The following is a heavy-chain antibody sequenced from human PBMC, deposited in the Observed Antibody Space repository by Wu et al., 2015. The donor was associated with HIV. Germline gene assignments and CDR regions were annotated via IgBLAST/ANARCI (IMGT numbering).Heavy chain of an antibody. CDR3: ARENYYDSGDTYGXPXYGMDV. J-gene: IGHJ6*02. D-gene: IGHD3-22*01. CDR2: ILPLFSTA. CDR1: GGTLNSYG. Sequence: QVQLVQSGTEVKKPGSSVKVSCKASGGTLNSYGFSWVRQAPGQGLEWMGGILPLFSTANYAQKFQGRVTITTDESTRTAYMELSSLRSEDTAVYYCARENYYDSGDTYGXPXYGMDVWGQGTTVTGLL. V-gene: IGHV1-69*05.